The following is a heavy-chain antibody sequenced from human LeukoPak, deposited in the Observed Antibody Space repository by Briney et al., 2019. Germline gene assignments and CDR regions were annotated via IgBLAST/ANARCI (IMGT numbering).Heavy chain of an antibody. CDR2: ISYDGSNK. CDR3: AREGAPYDSRFEGPGSPQANHYYFDY. Sequence: GGSLRLSCAASGFTFSSYGMHWVRQAPGKGLEWVAVISYDGSNKYYADSVKGRFTISRDNSKNTLYLQMNSLRAEDTAVYYCAREGAPYDSRFEGPGSPQANHYYFDYWGQGTLVTVSS. CDR1: GFTFSSYG. V-gene: IGHV3-30*19. D-gene: IGHD3-22*01. J-gene: IGHJ4*02.